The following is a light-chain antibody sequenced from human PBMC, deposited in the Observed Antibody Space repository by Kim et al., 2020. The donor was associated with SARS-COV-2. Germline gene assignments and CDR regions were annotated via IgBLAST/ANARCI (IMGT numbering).Light chain of an antibody. CDR3: QSYDSSLSGYV. J-gene: IGLJ1*01. V-gene: IGLV1-40*01. Sequence: QSVLTQPPSVSGAPGQRVTISCTGSSSNIGAGYDVHWYQQLPGTAPKLLIYGNSNRPSGVPDRFSGSKSGTSASLAITGLQAEDEADYYCQSYDSSLSGYVFGTGTKVIFL. CDR2: GNS. CDR1: SSNIGAGYD.